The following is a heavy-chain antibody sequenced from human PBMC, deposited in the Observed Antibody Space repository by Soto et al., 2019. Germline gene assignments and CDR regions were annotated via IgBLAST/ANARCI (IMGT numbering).Heavy chain of an antibody. D-gene: IGHD6-19*01. V-gene: IGHV4-59*01. J-gene: IGHJ4*02. CDR3: ARGSNQGVAGMGFDY. Sequence: QVQLQESGPGLVKPSETLSLTCTISSGSISSYYRSWIRQPPGKGLEWIGYIYYIGNTDYNPSLKSRVTISVDTSRNQFSLKLSSVTAADTAVYYCARGSNQGVAGMGFDYWGQGTLVTVSS. CDR1: SGSISSYY. CDR2: IYYIGNT.